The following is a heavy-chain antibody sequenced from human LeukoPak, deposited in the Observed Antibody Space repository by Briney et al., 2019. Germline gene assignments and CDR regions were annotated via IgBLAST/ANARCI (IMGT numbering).Heavy chain of an antibody. CDR1: GGSINTYY. J-gene: IGHJ4*02. V-gene: IGHV4-59*01. CDR2: IYYSGST. CDR3: ARALGGDYKLDY. Sequence: SETLTLTCTVSGGSINTYYWTWIRQPPGKGLEWIGYIYYSGSTNYNPSLKSRVTISVDTSKKQFSLKLSSVTAADTAVYYCARALGGDYKLDYWCRETLVTVSS. D-gene: IGHD4-17*01.